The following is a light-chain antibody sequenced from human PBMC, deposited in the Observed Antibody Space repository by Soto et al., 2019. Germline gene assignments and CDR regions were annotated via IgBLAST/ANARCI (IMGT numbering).Light chain of an antibody. CDR1: QSISNW. V-gene: IGKV1-5*01. CDR3: HQYNSYSWT. CDR2: AAS. J-gene: IGKJ1*01. Sequence: DIQMTQSPSTLSASVGDRVTITCRASQSISNWLSWYQQKPGKAPKLLIYAASTLESGVPSRFSGSGSGTEFTLTISSLQPDDFATYYCHQYNSYSWTFGQGTKVDIK.